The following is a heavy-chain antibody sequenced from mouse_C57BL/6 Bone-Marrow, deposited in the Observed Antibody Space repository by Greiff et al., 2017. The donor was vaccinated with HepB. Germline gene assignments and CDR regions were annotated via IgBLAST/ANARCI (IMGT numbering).Heavy chain of an antibody. V-gene: IGHV1-15*01. CDR2: IDPETGGT. D-gene: IGHD2-2*01. CDR3: TSSMVMVTTGAY. CDR1: GYTFTDYE. Sequence: QVQLQQSGAEMVRPGASVTLSCKASGYTFTDYEMHWVKQTPVHGLEWIGAIDPETGGTAYNQKFKGKAILTADKSSSTAYMELRSLTSEDSAVYYCTSSMVMVTTGAYWIQVTLVTVSA. J-gene: IGHJ3*01.